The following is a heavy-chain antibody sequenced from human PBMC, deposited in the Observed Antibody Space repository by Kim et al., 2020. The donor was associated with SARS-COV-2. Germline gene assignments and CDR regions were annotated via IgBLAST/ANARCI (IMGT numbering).Heavy chain of an antibody. CDR3: VNGGRQWRRPGGGMDV. J-gene: IGHJ6*02. CDR1: GFTFSSYA. CDR2: ISSNGGST. D-gene: IGHD5-12*01. Sequence: GGSLRLSCSASGFTFSSYAMHWVRQAPGKGLEYVSAISSNGGSTYYADSVKGRFTISRDNSKNTLYLQMSSLRAEDTAVYYCVNGGRQWRRPGGGMDVWGQGTTVTVSS. V-gene: IGHV3-64D*09.